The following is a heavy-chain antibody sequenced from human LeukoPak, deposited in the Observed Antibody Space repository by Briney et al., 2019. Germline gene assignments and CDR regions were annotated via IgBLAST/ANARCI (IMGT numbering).Heavy chain of an antibody. J-gene: IGHJ4*02. CDR2: ISSSSGAV. V-gene: IGHV3-48*02. Sequence: SGGSLRLSCAASGFTFSSFGMSWVRQAPGTGLEWVSYISSSSGAVYYADSVKGRFTISRDNAKNSLYLQMNSLRDEDTAVYYCARSLRYASHYWGQGTLVTVSS. CDR3: ARSLRYASHY. D-gene: IGHD2-2*01. CDR1: GFTFSSFG.